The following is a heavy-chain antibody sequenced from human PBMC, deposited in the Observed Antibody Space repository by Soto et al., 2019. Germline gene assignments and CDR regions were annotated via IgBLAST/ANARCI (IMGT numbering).Heavy chain of an antibody. CDR1: GGTFSSYT. Sequence: QVQLVQSGAEVKKPGSSVKVSCKASGGTFSSYTISWVRQAPGQGLEWMGRIIPILGIANYAQKFQGRVTITADKSTSTAYMELSSLRSEDTAVYYCARLCSGGSRYQRKDAFDIWGQGTMVTVSS. CDR2: IIPILGIA. D-gene: IGHD2-15*01. J-gene: IGHJ3*02. CDR3: ARLCSGGSRYQRKDAFDI. V-gene: IGHV1-69*02.